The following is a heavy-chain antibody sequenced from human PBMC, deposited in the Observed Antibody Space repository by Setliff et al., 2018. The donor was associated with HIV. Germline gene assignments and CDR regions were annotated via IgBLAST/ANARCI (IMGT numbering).Heavy chain of an antibody. CDR3: ARAALHAGGWRGAFDI. D-gene: IGHD6-19*01. Sequence: ASVKVSCKASGYTFTSYYIHWARQAPGQGLEWMGIINPSGGGTTYAQTFQDRVTMSRDTSTSTVYMELSSLRSEDTAVYCCARAALHAGGWRGAFDIWGQGTMVTVSS. CDR1: GYTFTSYY. J-gene: IGHJ3*02. CDR2: INPSGGGT. V-gene: IGHV1-46*01.